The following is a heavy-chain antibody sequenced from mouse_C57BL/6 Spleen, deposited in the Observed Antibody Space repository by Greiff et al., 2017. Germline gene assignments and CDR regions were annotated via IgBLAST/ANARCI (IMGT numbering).Heavy chain of an antibody. J-gene: IGHJ4*01. D-gene: IGHD1-1*02. CDR2: IYPGDGDT. CDR1: GYAFSSSW. Sequence: VKLMESGPELVKPGASVKISCKASGYAFSSSWMNWVKQRPGKGLEWIGRIYPGDGDTNYNGKFKGKATLTADKSSSTAYMQLSSLTSEDSAVYFCARYGESYAMDYWGQGTSVTVSS. V-gene: IGHV1-82*01. CDR3: ARYGESYAMDY.